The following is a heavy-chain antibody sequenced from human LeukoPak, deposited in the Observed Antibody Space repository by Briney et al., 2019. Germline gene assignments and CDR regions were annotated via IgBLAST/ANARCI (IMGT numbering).Heavy chain of an antibody. CDR2: IYPGDSDT. J-gene: IGHJ4*02. V-gene: IGHV5-51*01. CDR3: ARPYCSGGSCYSGYFDY. Sequence: GESLKISCKGSGYSFTSYWIGWVRQMPGKGPEWMGIIYPGDSDTRYSPSFQGQVTISADKSISTAYLQWSSLKASDTAMYYCARPYCSGGSCYSGYFDYWGQGTLVTVSS. CDR1: GYSFTSYW. D-gene: IGHD2-15*01.